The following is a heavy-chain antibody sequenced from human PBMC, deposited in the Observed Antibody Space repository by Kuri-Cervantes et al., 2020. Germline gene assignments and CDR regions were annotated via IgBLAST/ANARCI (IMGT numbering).Heavy chain of an antibody. D-gene: IGHD2-8*01. Sequence: GGSLRLSCEASGFDFGNYGMSWVRQAPGKGLEWVSGISSIGGSTYYRDSVKGRFTVSRDNSKSTLYLEMNSLSAEDTALYYCAKDGQMVYAGVGFDPWGQGTLVTVSS. V-gene: IGHV3-23*01. CDR3: AKDGQMVYAGVGFDP. J-gene: IGHJ5*02. CDR2: ISSIGGST. CDR1: GFDFGNYG.